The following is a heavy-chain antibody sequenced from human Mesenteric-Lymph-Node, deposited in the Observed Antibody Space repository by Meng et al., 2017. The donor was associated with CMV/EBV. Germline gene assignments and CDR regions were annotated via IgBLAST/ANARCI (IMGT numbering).Heavy chain of an antibody. D-gene: IGHD3-22*01. CDR1: GYSFTNYW. J-gene: IGHJ4*02. V-gene: IGHV5-51*01. CDR2: IYPGDSDD. Sequence: KGSGYSFTNYWIGWVRQMPGKGLEWMGIIYPGDSDDEYSPSFEGQVTISADKSISTAYLQWNSLKASDTAMYYCARSDRSGYYYFDNWGQGTLVTVSS. CDR3: ARSDRSGYYYFDN.